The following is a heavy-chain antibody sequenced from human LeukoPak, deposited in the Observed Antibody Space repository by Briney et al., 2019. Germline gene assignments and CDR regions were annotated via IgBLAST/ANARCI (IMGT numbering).Heavy chain of an antibody. V-gene: IGHV4-34*01. CDR2: INHSGST. J-gene: IGHJ1*01. D-gene: IGHD3-22*01. CDR3: ATRSAPVTYYYDSSGYLEYFQH. Sequence: SETLSLTCAVYGGSFSGYYWSWIRQPPGKGLEWIGEINHSGSTNYNPSLKSRVTISVDTSKNQFSLKLSSVTAADTAMYYCATRSAPVTYYYDSSGYLEYFQHWGQGTLVTVSS. CDR1: GGSFSGYY.